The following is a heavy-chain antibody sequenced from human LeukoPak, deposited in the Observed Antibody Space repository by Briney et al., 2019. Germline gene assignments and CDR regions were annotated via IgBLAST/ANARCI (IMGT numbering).Heavy chain of an antibody. V-gene: IGHV4-39*07. CDR1: GGSISSSSYY. CDR3: ARDGASGDY. Sequence: PSETLSLTCTVSGGSISSSSYYWGWIRQPPGKGLEWIGSIYYSGSTYYNPSLKSRVTISVDTSKNQFSLRLSSVTAADTAVYYCARDGASGDYWGQGTLVTVPS. J-gene: IGHJ4*02. CDR2: IYYSGST.